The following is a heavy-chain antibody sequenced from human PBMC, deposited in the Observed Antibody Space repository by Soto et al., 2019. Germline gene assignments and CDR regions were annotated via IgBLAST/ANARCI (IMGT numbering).Heavy chain of an antibody. Sequence: QVQLVQSGAEVKKPGSSVKVSCKASGGTFSSYAISWVRQAPGQGLEWMGGIIPIFGTANYAQKFQGRVTITADESTSTAYMELSSPRSEDTAVYYCARDRSGYGVGWFDPWGQGTLVTVSS. J-gene: IGHJ5*02. V-gene: IGHV1-69*01. CDR2: IIPIFGTA. CDR3: ARDRSGYGVGWFDP. CDR1: GGTFSSYA. D-gene: IGHD3-3*01.